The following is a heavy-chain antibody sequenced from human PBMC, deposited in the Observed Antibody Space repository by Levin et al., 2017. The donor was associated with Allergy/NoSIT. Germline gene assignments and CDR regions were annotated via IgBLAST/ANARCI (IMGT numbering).Heavy chain of an antibody. CDR3: AKEMTTVVPVFDY. J-gene: IGHJ4*02. CDR1: GFTFNNYA. Sequence: PGGSLRLSCAASGFTFNNYAMSWVRQAPGKGLEWVSAITNSGRTYYADSVKGRFTVSRDNSKNTLYLQMNSLRADDTAVYYCAKEMTTVVPVFDYWGQGTLVTVS. V-gene: IGHV3-23*01. CDR2: ITNSGRT. D-gene: IGHD4-23*01.